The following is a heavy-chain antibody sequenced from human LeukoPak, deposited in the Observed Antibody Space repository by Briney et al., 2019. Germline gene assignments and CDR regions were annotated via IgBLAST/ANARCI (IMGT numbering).Heavy chain of an antibody. D-gene: IGHD3-22*01. J-gene: IGHJ6*02. CDR3: ARGRIAKIVVVHSFHYGMDV. Sequence: SETLSLTCDVFGGSFTDYFWTWIRQSPGMGLEWIGEINDYTANTNYNPSLNSRVSISLEKSKNQFSLELRSVTAADTAVYYCARGRIAKIVVVHSFHYGMDVWGQGTTVTVSS. V-gene: IGHV4-34*01. CDR2: INDYTANT. CDR1: GGSFTDYF.